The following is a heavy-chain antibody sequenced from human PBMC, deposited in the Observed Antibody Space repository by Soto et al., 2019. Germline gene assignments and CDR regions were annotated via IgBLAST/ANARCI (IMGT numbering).Heavy chain of an antibody. CDR2: IFYSGNT. V-gene: IGHV4-59*01. CDR1: GGSISSYY. CDR3: ARGASPGGYTNFDY. D-gene: IGHD5-12*01. Sequence: TSETLSLTCTVSGGSISSYYWTWIRQPPGKGLEWIGYIFYSGNTNYNPSLKSRVTIAVDTSKNHFSLKLRSVTAADTAVYYCARGASPGGYTNFDYWGQGTLVTVSS. J-gene: IGHJ4*02.